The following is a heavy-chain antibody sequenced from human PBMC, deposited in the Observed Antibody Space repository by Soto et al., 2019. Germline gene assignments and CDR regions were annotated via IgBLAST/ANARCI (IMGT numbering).Heavy chain of an antibody. V-gene: IGHV3-23*01. Sequence: GGSLRLSCAASGFTFSSYAMSWVRQAPGKGLEWVSAISGSGGSTYYADSVKGRFTISRDNSKNTLYLQMNSLRAEDTAVYYCAKEHYDFWSGYPKTNWFDPWGQGTLVTVPQ. CDR1: GFTFSSYA. CDR3: AKEHYDFWSGYPKTNWFDP. J-gene: IGHJ5*02. CDR2: ISGSGGST. D-gene: IGHD3-3*01.